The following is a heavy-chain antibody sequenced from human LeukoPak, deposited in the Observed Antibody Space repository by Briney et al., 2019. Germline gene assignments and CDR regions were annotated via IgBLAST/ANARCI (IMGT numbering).Heavy chain of an antibody. Sequence: PSETLSLTCAVYGGSFSGYYWSWIRQPPGKGLEWIEYIYHSGSTYYNPSLKSRVTISVDRSKNQFSLKLSSVTAADTAVYYCARAPEYQLLFYYYYYMDVWGKGTTVTVSS. CDR3: ARAPEYQLLFYYYYYMDV. D-gene: IGHD2-2*01. J-gene: IGHJ6*03. V-gene: IGHV4-34*01. CDR1: GGSFSGYY. CDR2: IYHSGST.